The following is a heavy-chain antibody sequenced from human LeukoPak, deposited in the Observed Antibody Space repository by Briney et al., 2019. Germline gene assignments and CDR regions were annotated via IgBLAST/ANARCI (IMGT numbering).Heavy chain of an antibody. CDR1: GGTFSSYA. V-gene: IGHV1-69*13. CDR3: ASLSSTVVILGTGYFDY. CDR2: IIPIFGTA. Sequence: GASVKVSCKASGGTFSSYAISWVRQAPGQGLEWMGGIIPIFGTANYAQKFQGRVTITADESTSTAYMGLSSLRSEDTAVYYCASLSSTVVILGTGYFDYWGQGTLVTVSS. J-gene: IGHJ4*02. D-gene: IGHD4-23*01.